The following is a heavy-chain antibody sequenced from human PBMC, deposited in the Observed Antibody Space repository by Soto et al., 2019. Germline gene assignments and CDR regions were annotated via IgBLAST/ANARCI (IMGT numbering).Heavy chain of an antibody. D-gene: IGHD5-12*01. CDR1: GFTFSTFA. CDR2: ISGSGGSR. J-gene: IGHJ2*01. Sequence: HPGGSLRLSCAASGFTFSTFAMSWVRQAPGKGPEWVSGISGSGGSRYYADYVKGRFTISRDNSKNTLYVQMNSLRVEDTAVYYCAKGRSGYDSSSYWYFDLWGRGTLVTVSS. V-gene: IGHV3-23*01. CDR3: AKGRSGYDSSSYWYFDL.